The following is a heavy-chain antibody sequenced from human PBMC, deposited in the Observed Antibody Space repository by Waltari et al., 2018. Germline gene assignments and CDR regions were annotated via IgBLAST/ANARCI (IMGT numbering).Heavy chain of an antibody. J-gene: IGHJ2*01. CDR1: GGTFSSYA. CDR3: ARIPVGGAFFQVDWYFDL. D-gene: IGHD2-21*01. Sequence: QVQLVQSGAEVKKPGSSVKVSCKASGGTFSSYAISWVRQAPGHGLEWMGGIIPIFGTANYAQKFQGRVTITADESTSTAYMELSSLRSEDTAVYYCARIPVGGAFFQVDWYFDLWGRGTLVTVSS. CDR2: IIPIFGTA. V-gene: IGHV1-69*01.